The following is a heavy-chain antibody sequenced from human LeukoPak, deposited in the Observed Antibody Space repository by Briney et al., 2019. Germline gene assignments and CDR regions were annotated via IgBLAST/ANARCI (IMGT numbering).Heavy chain of an antibody. J-gene: IGHJ4*02. CDR2: INPSGGST. CDR3: ARDAVVGATRITLYYFDY. V-gene: IGHV1-46*01. D-gene: IGHD1-26*01. Sequence: GASVKVSCKASGYTFTSYYMHWVRQAPGQGLEWMGIINPSGGSTSYAQKFQGRVTMTRDTSTSTVYMELSSLRSEDTAVYYCARDAVVGATRITLYYFDYWGQGTLVTVSS. CDR1: GYTFTSYY.